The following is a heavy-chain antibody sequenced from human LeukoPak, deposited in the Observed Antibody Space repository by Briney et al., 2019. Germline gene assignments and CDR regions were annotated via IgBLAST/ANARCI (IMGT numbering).Heavy chain of an antibody. V-gene: IGHV3-74*01. J-gene: IGHJ5*02. CDR1: GFTFSNYW. Sequence: GGSLRLSCAASGFTFSNYWMHWVRQVPGKGLVWVSRINDDGSATFYADSVKGRFTISRDNAKNTLFLQINSLRAEDTAVYYCARLPRFDILTGYQDNWFDPWGQGTLVTVSS. CDR3: ARLPRFDILTGYQDNWFDP. CDR2: INDDGSAT. D-gene: IGHD3-9*01.